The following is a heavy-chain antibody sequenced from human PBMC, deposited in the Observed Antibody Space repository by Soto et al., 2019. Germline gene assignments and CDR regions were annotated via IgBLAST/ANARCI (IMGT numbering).Heavy chain of an antibody. Sequence: QVQLQESGPGLVKPSQTLSLTCTVSGGSISSGDNYWSWIRQHPGKGLEWIGYIYYSGSTYYNPSRRRRVTIAGDEAKDHFSQKLSSVTAADSAVYYGARVRAGAPYYYESTGFDHWGQGSLVTVSS. D-gene: IGHD3-22*01. V-gene: IGHV4-31*03. CDR3: ARVRAGAPYYYESTGFDH. CDR1: GGSISSGDNY. CDR2: IYYSGST. J-gene: IGHJ4*02.